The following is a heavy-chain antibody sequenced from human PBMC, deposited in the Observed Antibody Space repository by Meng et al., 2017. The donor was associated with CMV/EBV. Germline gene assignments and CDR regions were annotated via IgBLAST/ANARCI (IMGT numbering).Heavy chain of an antibody. D-gene: IGHD2-2*01. CDR1: GFTFSSYW. J-gene: IGHJ4*02. V-gene: IGHV3-7*01. CDR3: ARDCSSTSCSPAFDY. Sequence: GGSLRLSCAASGFTFSSYWMSWVRQAPGQGLEWVANIKQDGSEKYYVDSVKGRFTISRDNAKNSLYLQMNSLRAEDTAVYYCARDCSSTSCSPAFDYWGQGTLVTVSS. CDR2: IKQDGSEK.